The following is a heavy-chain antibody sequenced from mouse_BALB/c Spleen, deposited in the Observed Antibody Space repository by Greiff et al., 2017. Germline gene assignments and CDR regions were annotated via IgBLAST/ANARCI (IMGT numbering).Heavy chain of an antibody. CDR3: ARGNYGNYGSLFAY. V-gene: IGHV1-9*01. D-gene: IGHD2-1*01. J-gene: IGHJ3*01. CDR1: GYTFSSYW. Sequence: QVQLQQSGAELMKPGASVKISCKATGYTFSSYWIEWVKQRPGHGLEWIGEILPGSGSTNYNEKFKGKATFTADTSSNTAYMQLSSLTSEDSAVYYCARGNYGNYGSLFAYWGQGTLVTVSA. CDR2: ILPGSGST.